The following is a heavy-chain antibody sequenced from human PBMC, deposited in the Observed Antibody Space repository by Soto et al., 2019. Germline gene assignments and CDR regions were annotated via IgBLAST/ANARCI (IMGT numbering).Heavy chain of an antibody. D-gene: IGHD3-3*01. J-gene: IGHJ6*02. V-gene: IGHV3-49*04. CDR3: TRKVSGDFWSGYYYYYYGMDV. Sequence: GGSLRLSCTASGFTFGDYAMSWVRQAPGKGLEWVGFIRSKAYGGTTEYAASVKGRFTISRDDSKSIAYLQMNSLKTEDTAVYYCTRKVSGDFWSGYYYYYYGMDVWGPGTTVTVSS. CDR1: GFTFGDYA. CDR2: IRSKAYGGTT.